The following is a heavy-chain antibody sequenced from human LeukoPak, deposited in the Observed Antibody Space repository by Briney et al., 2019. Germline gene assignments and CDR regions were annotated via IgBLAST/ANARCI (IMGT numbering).Heavy chain of an antibody. V-gene: IGHV1-18*01. CDR3: ARVDEDGFDY. Sequence: ASVKVSCRGSGYTFSSYGISWVRQAPGQGLEWMGWISTYNGNTNYAQKLQGRVTMTTDTSTSTAYMELRSLRSDDTAVYYCARVDEDGFDYWGQGTLVTVSS. J-gene: IGHJ4*02. CDR1: GYTFSSYG. CDR2: ISTYNGNT.